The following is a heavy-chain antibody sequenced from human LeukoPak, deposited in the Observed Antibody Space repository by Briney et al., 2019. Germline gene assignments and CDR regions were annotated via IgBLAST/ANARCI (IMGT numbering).Heavy chain of an antibody. CDR3: ARALPTYYYDSSGYFDY. CDR2: IYYSGST. J-gene: IGHJ4*02. V-gene: IGHV4-31*03. D-gene: IGHD3-22*01. Sequence: PSETLSLTCTVSGGSISSGGYYWSWIRQHPGKGLEGIGYIYYSGSTYYNPSLKSRVTISVDTSKNQFSLKLSSVTAADTAVYYCARALPTYYYDSSGYFDYWGQGTLVTVSS. CDR1: GGSISSGGYY.